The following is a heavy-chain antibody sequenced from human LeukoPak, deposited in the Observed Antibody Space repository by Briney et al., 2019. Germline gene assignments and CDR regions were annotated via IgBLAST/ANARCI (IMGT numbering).Heavy chain of an antibody. D-gene: IGHD6-19*01. CDR3: VKGPRPDITVAHTVEN. Sequence: PGGSLRLSCAASGFIFSNYAMSWVRQVPGRGLEWVSTISSRGDSTYVADSVKGRFTFSRDNSKNSLYLQMSTVRAEDTAVYYCVKGPRPDITVAHTVENWGQGTLVTVSS. V-gene: IGHV3-23*01. CDR1: GFIFSNYA. CDR2: ISSRGDST. J-gene: IGHJ4*02.